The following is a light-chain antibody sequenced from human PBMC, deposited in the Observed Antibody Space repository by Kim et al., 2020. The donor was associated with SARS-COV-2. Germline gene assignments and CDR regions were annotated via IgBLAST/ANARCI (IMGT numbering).Light chain of an antibody. J-gene: IGLJ2*01. Sequence: VSPGQTGRITCSGDVLAKKYARWFQQKPGQAPVLVIYKDSERPSGIPERFSGSSSGTTVTLTISGAQVEDEADYYCYSAADNNLVFGGGTQLTVL. CDR1: VLAKKY. CDR3: YSAADNNLV. CDR2: KDS. V-gene: IGLV3-27*01.